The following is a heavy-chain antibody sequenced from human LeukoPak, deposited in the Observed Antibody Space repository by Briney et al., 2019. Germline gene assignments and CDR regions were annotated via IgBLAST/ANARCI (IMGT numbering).Heavy chain of an antibody. CDR3: ARSPLEWLLFLDL. D-gene: IGHD3-3*01. V-gene: IGHV1-18*01. CDR2: ISGYKS. Sequence: ASVTVSCRASGYILTIYGISWVRQAPGQGLEWMGWISGYKSHEVQGTVTMTRDPSTNTAFLELRSLRSDDTAVYYCARSPLEWLLFLDLWGQGTLVTVSS. CDR1: GYILTIYG. J-gene: IGHJ5*02.